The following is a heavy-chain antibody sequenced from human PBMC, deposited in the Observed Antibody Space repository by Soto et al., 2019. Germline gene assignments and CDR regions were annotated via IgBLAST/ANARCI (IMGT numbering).Heavy chain of an antibody. CDR2: IHVNGRTT. CDR3: ATSLSGYYEDY. Sequence: GGSLRLSCVASGFTFSTYEMMWVRQAPGKGLEWVSYIHVNGRTTYYPESVKGRFTISRDNAKNSMYLQMNSLRAGDTAVYYCATSLSGYYEDYWGQGTLVTVSS. CDR1: GFTFSTYE. D-gene: IGHD3-22*01. V-gene: IGHV3-48*03. J-gene: IGHJ4*02.